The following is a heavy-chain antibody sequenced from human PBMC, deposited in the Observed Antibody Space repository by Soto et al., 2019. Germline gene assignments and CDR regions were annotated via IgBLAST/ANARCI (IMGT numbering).Heavy chain of an antibody. J-gene: IGHJ2*01. CDR3: TRANWYS. V-gene: IGHV4-59*11. CDR1: GGSISNHY. CDR2: IYYNGNT. Sequence: PSEKLSLTCSVSGGSISNHYWRWIRQPPGKGLEWIGYIYYNGNTNYNPSLKSRVTMSVDTSRNQISLKLTTVTAADTAVYYCTRANWYS. D-gene: IGHD5-12*01.